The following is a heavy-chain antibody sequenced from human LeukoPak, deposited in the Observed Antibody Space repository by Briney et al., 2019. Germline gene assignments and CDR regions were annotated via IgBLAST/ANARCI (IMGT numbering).Heavy chain of an antibody. CDR3: ARGVVVVPTN. V-gene: IGHV4-30-4*01. J-gene: IGHJ4*02. CDR2: IYYSGSA. D-gene: IGHD2-2*01. CDR1: GGSISSGDYY. Sequence: PSETLSLTCTVSGGSISSGDYYWSWIRQPPGKGLEWIGYIYYSGSAFYNPSLKSRVIISVDTSKNQFSLKLSSVTAADTAVYYCARGVVVVPTNWGQGTLVTVSS.